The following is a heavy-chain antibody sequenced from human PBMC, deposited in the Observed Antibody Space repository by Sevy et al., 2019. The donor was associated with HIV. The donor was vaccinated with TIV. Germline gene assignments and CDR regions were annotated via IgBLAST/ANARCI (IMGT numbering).Heavy chain of an antibody. CDR1: GFTFSGSA. V-gene: IGHV3-73*01. CDR2: IRSKANSYAT. D-gene: IGHD4-17*01. Sequence: GGSLRLSCAASGFTFSGSAMHWVRQASGKGLEWVGRIRSKANSYATAYAASVKGRFTISRDDSKNTAYLQMNSLKTEDTAVYYFTRTTVTNDAFDIWGQGTMVTVSS. CDR3: TRTTVTNDAFDI. J-gene: IGHJ3*02.